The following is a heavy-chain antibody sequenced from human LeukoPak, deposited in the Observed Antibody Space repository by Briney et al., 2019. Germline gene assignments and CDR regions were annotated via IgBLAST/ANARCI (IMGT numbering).Heavy chain of an antibody. CDR3: TRDLGYGMDV. D-gene: IGHD3-16*01. CDR1: GFTFSIYW. V-gene: IGHV3-74*01. CDR2: INGYGSTT. Sequence: GGSLRLSCEASGFTFSIYWLHWVRQAPGKGLVWVSRINGYGSTTAYADSVKGRFTVSRDNAKNTLYLQMNSLRAEDTAVYYCTRDLGYGMDVWGQGTTVTVSS. J-gene: IGHJ6*02.